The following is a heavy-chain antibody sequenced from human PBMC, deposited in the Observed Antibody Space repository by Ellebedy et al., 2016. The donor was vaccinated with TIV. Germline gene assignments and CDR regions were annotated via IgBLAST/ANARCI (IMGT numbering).Heavy chain of an antibody. J-gene: IGHJ4*02. Sequence: ASVKVSCKTSGFTFSSHYIHWVRQAPGQGLEWVGQINPSGDVTKYAQRFHGRVAITGDTSTSTVYMELSSLRSEDTAVYHCARDSGDYGPDYWGQGTLVTVSA. D-gene: IGHD4-17*01. CDR1: GFTFSSHY. CDR3: ARDSGDYGPDY. V-gene: IGHV1-46*01. CDR2: INPSGDVT.